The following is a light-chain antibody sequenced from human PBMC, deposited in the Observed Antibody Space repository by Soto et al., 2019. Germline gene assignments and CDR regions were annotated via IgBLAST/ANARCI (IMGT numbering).Light chain of an antibody. Sequence: QSVLTQPPPVSGAPGQRVTISCTGSSSNIGAGYDVHWYQQLPGTAPKLLIYGNNNRPSGVPDRFSGSKSGTSASLAITGLLPEDEADYYCQSHDTSLSGSRVFGTGTKLTVL. J-gene: IGLJ1*01. CDR1: SSNIGAGYD. CDR2: GNN. CDR3: QSHDTSLSGSRV. V-gene: IGLV1-40*01.